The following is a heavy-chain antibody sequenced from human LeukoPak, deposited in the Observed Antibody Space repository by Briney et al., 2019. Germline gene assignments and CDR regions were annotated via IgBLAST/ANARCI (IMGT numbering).Heavy chain of an antibody. J-gene: IGHJ3*02. CDR1: RGSISSDSISSYY. CDR3: ARRFGI. V-gene: IGHV4-61*01. Sequence: SETLSLTCTVSRGSISSDSISSYYWSWIRQPPGKGLEWIGYIYYSGTTNYNPSLKSRVTISIDTSKNQFSLKLRSVTAADTAVYYCARRFGIWGQGTMVTVSS. D-gene: IGHD3-10*01. CDR2: IYYSGTT.